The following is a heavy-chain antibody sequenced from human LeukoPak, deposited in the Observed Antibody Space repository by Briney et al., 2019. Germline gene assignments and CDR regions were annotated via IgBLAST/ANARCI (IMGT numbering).Heavy chain of an antibody. V-gene: IGHV4-38-2*02. CDR2: IYHSGTT. CDR1: GYSITSAYY. CDR3: ARDGSYYRDWFDP. J-gene: IGHJ5*02. D-gene: IGHD1-26*01. Sequence: SETLSLTCTVSGYSITSAYYWGWIRQPPGKGLEWIGSIYHSGTTYYNPSLKSRVTISVDTSENQFSLKLNSVTAADTAVYYCARDGSYYRDWFDPWGQGTLVTVS.